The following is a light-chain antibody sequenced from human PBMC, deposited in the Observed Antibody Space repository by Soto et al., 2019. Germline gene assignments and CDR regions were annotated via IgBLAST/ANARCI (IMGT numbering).Light chain of an antibody. Sequence: TQMTWPPSTLSPSAGGPVTLICWARQSISSWLAWYQQNPANAPTPLLYKAYSLESGVPQMFSGSGSGTEFTLTLRSLEPDDFATYHCQQYNSYSPWTFGQGTKVDI. CDR3: QQYNSYSPWT. V-gene: IGKV1-5*03. J-gene: IGKJ1*01. CDR1: QSISSW. CDR2: KAY.